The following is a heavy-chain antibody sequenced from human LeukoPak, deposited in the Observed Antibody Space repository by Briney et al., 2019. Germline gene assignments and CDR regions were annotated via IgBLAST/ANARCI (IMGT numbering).Heavy chain of an antibody. Sequence: SETLSLTCTVSGGTISSYYWSWIRQPAGKGLEWIGRIYTSGSTNYNPSLKSRVTISVDTSKNQFSLKLSSVTAADTAVYYCARGDLGGYFDWLLFDPWGQGTLVTVSS. D-gene: IGHD3-9*01. J-gene: IGHJ5*02. CDR2: IYTSGST. CDR1: GGTISSYY. CDR3: ARGDLGGYFDWLLFDP. V-gene: IGHV4-4*07.